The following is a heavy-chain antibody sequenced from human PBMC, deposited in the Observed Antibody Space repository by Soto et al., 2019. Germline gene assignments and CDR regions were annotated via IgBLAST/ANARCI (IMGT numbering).Heavy chain of an antibody. CDR3: EEDLTRKIDYWLET. CDR1: LFSVTFYY. CDR2: INAHSDGT. V-gene: IGHV1-2*02. Sequence: ASVXVSGKSALFSVTFYYIQCLLQAAGQGLEWIGWINAHSDGTEDAQKFQGRVTLTTETSIATAYLTLTSLTSDDTALSSCEEDLTRKIDYWLETWGQGTQVKVSS. J-gene: IGHJ5*02. D-gene: IGHD1-1*01.